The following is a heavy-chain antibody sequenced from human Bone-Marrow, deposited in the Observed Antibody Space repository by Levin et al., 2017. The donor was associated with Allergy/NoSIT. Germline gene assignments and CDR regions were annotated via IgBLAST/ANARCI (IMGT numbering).Heavy chain of an antibody. CDR3: ARGSNPDDQ. CDR2: IKQDGSDK. J-gene: IGHJ4*03. V-gene: IGHV3-7*01. D-gene: IGHD4-11*01. Sequence: HSGGSLRLSCEGSGFIFSTYWMTWVRQAPGKGLEWVANIKQDGSDKNYGDSVKGRFTISRDNAQKSLFLHMSSLRVEDTAMYYCARGSNPDDQWGPGTLVTVSS. CDR1: GFIFSTYW.